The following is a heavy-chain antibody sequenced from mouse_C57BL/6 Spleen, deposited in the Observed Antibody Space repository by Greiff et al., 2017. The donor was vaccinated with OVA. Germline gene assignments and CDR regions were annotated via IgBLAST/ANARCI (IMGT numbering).Heavy chain of an antibody. CDR2: IWTGGGT. D-gene: IGHD2-4*01. V-gene: IGHV2-9-1*01. CDR1: GFSLTSYA. Sequence: QVQLQQSGPGLVAPSQSLSITCTVSGFSLTSYAISWVRQPPGKGLEWLGVIWTGGGTNYNSALKSRLSISKDNSKSQVFLKMNSQQTDDTGREHWARNRGNDYAWYFDVWGTGTTVTVSS. J-gene: IGHJ1*03. CDR3: ARNRGNDYAWYFDV.